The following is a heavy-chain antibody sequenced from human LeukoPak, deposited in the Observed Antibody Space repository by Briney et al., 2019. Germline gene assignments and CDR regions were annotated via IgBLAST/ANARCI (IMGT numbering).Heavy chain of an antibody. Sequence: SETLSLTCAVYGGSFSGYHWSWIRQPPGEGLEWIGYIYYTGSVDYNASLKSRLTISLDTSKNRFSLKLNSVTAADTAVYYCARDHSYYFGSQTSTLDVWGQGTAVTVSS. D-gene: IGHD3-10*01. J-gene: IGHJ6*02. V-gene: IGHV4-34*09. CDR2: IYYTGSV. CDR3: ARDHSYYFGSQTSTLDV. CDR1: GGSFSGYH.